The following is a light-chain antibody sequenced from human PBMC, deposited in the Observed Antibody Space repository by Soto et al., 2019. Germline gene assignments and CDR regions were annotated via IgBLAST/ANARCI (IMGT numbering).Light chain of an antibody. CDR2: SGS. V-gene: IGKV2-28*01. J-gene: IGKJ4*01. Sequence: DIVVTQSPLSLPVTPGEPASISCRSSQSLLHSNGYNYLDWYLQKPGQSPQLLIYSGSNRASGVPDRFSGSGSGTDFTLKISRVEAEDVGVYYCMQALQSRTFGGGTKVEIK. CDR1: QSLLHSNGYNY. CDR3: MQALQSRT.